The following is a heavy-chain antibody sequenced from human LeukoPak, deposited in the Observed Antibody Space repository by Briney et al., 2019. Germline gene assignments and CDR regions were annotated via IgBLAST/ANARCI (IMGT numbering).Heavy chain of an antibody. D-gene: IGHD4-17*01. J-gene: IGHJ4*02. V-gene: IGHV3-30*02. CDR2: IRYDGSNK. CDR3: ARLYDYGDYKKDY. CDR1: GFTFSSYG. Sequence: PGGSLRLSCAASGFTFSSYGMHWVRQAPGKGLEWVAFIRYDGSNKYYADSVKGRFTISRDNSKNTLYLQMNSLRSDDTAVYYCARLYDYGDYKKDYWGQGTLVTVSS.